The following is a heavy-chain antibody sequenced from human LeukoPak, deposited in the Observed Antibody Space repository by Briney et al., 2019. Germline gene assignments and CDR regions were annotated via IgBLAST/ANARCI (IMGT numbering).Heavy chain of an antibody. V-gene: IGHV4-39*01. J-gene: IGHJ5*02. CDR3: ARIYSSSWFLNWFDP. Sequence: SETLSLTCTVSGGSISSSSYYWGWIRQPPGKGLEWIGSIYYSGSTYYNPSLKSRVTISVDTSRNQFSLKLSSVTAADTAVYYCARIYSSSWFLNWFDPWGQGTLVTVSS. D-gene: IGHD6-13*01. CDR2: IYYSGST. CDR1: GGSISSSSYY.